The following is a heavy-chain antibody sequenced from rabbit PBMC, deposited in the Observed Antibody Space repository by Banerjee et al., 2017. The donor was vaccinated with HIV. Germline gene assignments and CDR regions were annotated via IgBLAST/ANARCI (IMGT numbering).Heavy chain of an antibody. V-gene: IGHV1S45*01. CDR1: GLDFSSNA. CDR3: AMRGGQDDYGNYVRDFNL. D-gene: IGHD2-1*01. J-gene: IGHJ4*01. CDR2: IYNFDSTGT. Sequence: QEQLVESGGDLVQPEGSLTLTCTASGLDFSSNAMCWVRQAPGKGPEWIACIYNFDSTGTGYASWAKGRFTISKTSSTTVTLQMTSLTAADTATYFCAMRGGQDDYGNYVRDFNLWGPGTLVTVS.